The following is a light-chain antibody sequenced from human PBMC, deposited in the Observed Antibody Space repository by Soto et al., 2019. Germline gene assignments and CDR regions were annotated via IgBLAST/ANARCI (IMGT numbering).Light chain of an antibody. Sequence: DIQMPQSPSTVSASVGERVTITCRASQSISSWLAWYQQKPGKAPKLLIYDASSLESGVPSRFSGSGSGTEFTLTISSLQPDDFATYYFQQYNSYSLTFGGGTKVDIK. CDR3: QQYNSYSLT. CDR1: QSISSW. J-gene: IGKJ4*01. CDR2: DAS. V-gene: IGKV1-5*01.